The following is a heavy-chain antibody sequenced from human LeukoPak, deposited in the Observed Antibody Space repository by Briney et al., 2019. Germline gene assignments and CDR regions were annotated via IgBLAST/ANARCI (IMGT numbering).Heavy chain of an antibody. CDR2: IKSDGITI. V-gene: IGHV3-74*01. CDR3: AKRGLLSILGAAEYYYYGMDV. Sequence: GGSLRLSCAASGFTFSNYMMHWVRQAPGKGLVWVSRIKSDGITITYADSVKGRFTISRDNAKNTLYLQMNSLRAEDTAVYYCAKRGLLSILGAAEYYYYGMDVWGQGTTVTVSS. D-gene: IGHD2-21*01. CDR1: GFTFSNYM. J-gene: IGHJ6*02.